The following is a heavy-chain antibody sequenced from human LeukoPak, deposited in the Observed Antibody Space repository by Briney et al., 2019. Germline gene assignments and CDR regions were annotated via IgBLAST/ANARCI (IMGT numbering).Heavy chain of an antibody. V-gene: IGHV4-34*01. CDR3: ARGRGCSGGSCYGYRRLAYYFDY. J-gene: IGHJ4*02. CDR1: GGSFSGYY. D-gene: IGHD2-15*01. Sequence: SETLSLTCAVYGGSFSGYYWSWIRQPPGKGLEWIGEINHSGSTNYNPSLKSRVTISVDTSKNQFSLKLSSVTAADTAVYYCARGRGCSGGSCYGYRRLAYYFDYWGQGTLVTVSS. CDR2: INHSGST.